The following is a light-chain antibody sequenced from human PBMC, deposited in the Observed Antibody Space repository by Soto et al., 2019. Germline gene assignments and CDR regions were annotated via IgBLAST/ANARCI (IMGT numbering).Light chain of an antibody. CDR2: GAS. CDR1: QGISNY. CDR3: QQYNSLWT. J-gene: IGKJ1*01. V-gene: IGKV1-17*03. Sequence: DIQMTQSPSAMSASVGDTVTITFRASQGISNYLAWFQQKPGKVPERLIFGASSLQSGVPSRFSGSGSGTEFTLTISSLQPDDFATYYCQQYNSLWTFGQGTKVDIK.